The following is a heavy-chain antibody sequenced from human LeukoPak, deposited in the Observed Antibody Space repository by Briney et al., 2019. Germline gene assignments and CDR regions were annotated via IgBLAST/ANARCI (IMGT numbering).Heavy chain of an antibody. V-gene: IGHV3-7*04. CDR3: ARGVVPAANVAY. Sequence: PGGSLRHSCAASGFTFSTYWMSWVRQAPGKGLEWVANIKQDGSDTYYVDSVKGRFTISRDNAKNSLFLQMNSLRAEDTAVYYCARGVVPAANVAYWGQGTLVTVSS. CDR1: GFTFSTYW. D-gene: IGHD2-2*01. CDR2: IKQDGSDT. J-gene: IGHJ4*02.